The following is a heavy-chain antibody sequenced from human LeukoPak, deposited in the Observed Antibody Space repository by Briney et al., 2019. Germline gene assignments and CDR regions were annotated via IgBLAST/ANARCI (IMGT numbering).Heavy chain of an antibody. CDR3: ARDAFGDFSY. CDR2: IRKDGGDI. D-gene: IGHD3-10*01. Sequence: GGSLRLSCVGSGLSLGNYWMDWVRQAPGEGLEWVANIRKDGGDIHYVDSVKGRFTISRDNAKNSVYLQMHRLRAEDTAVYYCARDAFGDFSYWGQGILVTVSS. CDR1: GLSLGNYW. V-gene: IGHV3-7*01. J-gene: IGHJ4*02.